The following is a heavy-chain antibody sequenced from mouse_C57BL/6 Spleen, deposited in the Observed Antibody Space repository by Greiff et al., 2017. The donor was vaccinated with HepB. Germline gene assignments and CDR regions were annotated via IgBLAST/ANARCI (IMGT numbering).Heavy chain of an antibody. Sequence: DVKLVESGGGLVQPGGSMKLSCVASGFTFSNYWMNWVRQSPEKGLEWVAQIRLKSDNYATHYAESVKGRFTISRDDSKSSVYLQMNNLRAEDTGIYYCTVYYDYDGGYAYWGQGTLVTVSA. CDR1: GFTFSNYW. D-gene: IGHD2-4*01. V-gene: IGHV6-3*01. CDR2: IRLKSDNYAT. J-gene: IGHJ3*01. CDR3: TVYYDYDGGYAY.